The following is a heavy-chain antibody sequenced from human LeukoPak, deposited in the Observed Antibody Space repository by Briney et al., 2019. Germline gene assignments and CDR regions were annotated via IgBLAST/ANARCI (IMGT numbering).Heavy chain of an antibody. D-gene: IGHD3-22*01. CDR1: GGSISSYY. V-gene: IGHV4-4*09. Sequence: SETLSLTCTVSGGSISSYYWSWIRQPPGRGLEWIGYIYTSGSTNYNPSLKSRVTISVDTSKNQFSLKLSSVTAAGTAVYYCARARGSGSFGWFDPWGQGTLVTVSS. CDR3: ARARGSGSFGWFDP. CDR2: IYTSGST. J-gene: IGHJ5*02.